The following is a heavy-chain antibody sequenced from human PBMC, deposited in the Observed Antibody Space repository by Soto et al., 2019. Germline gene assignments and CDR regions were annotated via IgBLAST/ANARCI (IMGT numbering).Heavy chain of an antibody. J-gene: IGHJ5*02. CDR3: ARLHCSGGSCYGKDTGYNWFDP. CDR2: MNPNSGNT. CDR1: GYTFTSYD. Sequence: ASLKVSCKASGYTFTSYDINWVRQATGQGLEWMGWMNPNSGNTGYAQKFQGRVTMTRNTSISTACMELSSLRSEDTAVYYCARLHCSGGSCYGKDTGYNWFDPWGQGTLVTVSS. D-gene: IGHD2-15*01. V-gene: IGHV1-8*01.